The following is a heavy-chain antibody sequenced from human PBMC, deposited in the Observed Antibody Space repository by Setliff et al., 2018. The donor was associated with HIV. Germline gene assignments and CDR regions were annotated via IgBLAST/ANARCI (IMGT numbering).Heavy chain of an antibody. D-gene: IGHD3-16*01. CDR2: INTNTGNP. CDR3: ARDSPLAFDY. J-gene: IGHJ4*02. Sequence: ASVKVSCKASGYSFMNYAMNWVRQAPGQGLEWMGWINTNTGNPTYAQGFTGRFVFSLDTSVSTTYLQISSLKAEDTAVYYCARDSPLAFDYWGQGTLVTVSS. CDR1: GYSFMNYA. V-gene: IGHV7-4-1*02.